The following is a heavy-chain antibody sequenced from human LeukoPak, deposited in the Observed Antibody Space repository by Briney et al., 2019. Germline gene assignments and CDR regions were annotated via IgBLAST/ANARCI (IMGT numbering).Heavy chain of an antibody. V-gene: IGHV1-18*01. CDR2: ISAYNGNT. J-gene: IGHJ6*02. Sequence: ASVKVSCKASGYTFTSYGISWVRQAPGQGLEWMGWISAYNGNTNYAQKLQGRVTMTTDTSTSTAYMELRSLRSDDTAVYYCVRDGDYDPYYYGMDVWGQGTTVTVSS. D-gene: IGHD4-17*01. CDR3: VRDGDYDPYYYGMDV. CDR1: GYTFTSYG.